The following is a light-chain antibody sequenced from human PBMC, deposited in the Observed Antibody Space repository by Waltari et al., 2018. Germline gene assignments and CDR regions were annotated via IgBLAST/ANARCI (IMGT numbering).Light chain of an antibody. CDR3: SSYAGSNNYV. J-gene: IGLJ1*01. Sequence: QSALTQPPSASGSPGQSVTISCPGTSSDVGGYTYVSWYQQYPGKAPKLMIYEVSKRPGGVPDRFSGSKSGNTASLTVSGLQAEDEADYYCSSYAGSNNYVFGTGTKVTVL. CDR1: SSDVGGYTY. CDR2: EVS. V-gene: IGLV2-8*01.